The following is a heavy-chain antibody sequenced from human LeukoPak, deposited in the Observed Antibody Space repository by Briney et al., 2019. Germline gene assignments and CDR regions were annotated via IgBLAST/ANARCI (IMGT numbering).Heavy chain of an antibody. CDR3: ARDPPGGAAYYYYGMDV. J-gene: IGHJ6*02. Sequence: SETLSLTCTVSGCPISSYYWSWIRQPAGKGLEWIGRIYTSGSTNYNPSLKSRVTMSVDTSKNQFSLKLSSVTAADTAVYYCARDPPGGAAYYYYGMDVWGQGTTVTVSS. V-gene: IGHV4-4*07. CDR2: IYTSGST. CDR1: GCPISSYY. D-gene: IGHD6-13*01.